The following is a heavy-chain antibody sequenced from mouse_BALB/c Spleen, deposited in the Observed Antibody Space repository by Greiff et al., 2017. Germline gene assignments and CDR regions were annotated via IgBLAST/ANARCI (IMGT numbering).Heavy chain of an antibody. V-gene: IGHV2-9*02. J-gene: IGHJ3*01. CDR2: IWAGGST. D-gene: IGHD2-4*01. CDR3: ARPLMITTGFAY. CDR1: GFSLTSYG. Sequence: VKLVESGPGLVAPSQSLSITCTVSGFSLTSYGVHWVRQPPGKGLEWLGVIWAGGSTNYNSALMSRLSISKDNSKSQVFLKMNSLQTDDTAMYYCARPLMITTGFAYWGQGTLVTVSA.